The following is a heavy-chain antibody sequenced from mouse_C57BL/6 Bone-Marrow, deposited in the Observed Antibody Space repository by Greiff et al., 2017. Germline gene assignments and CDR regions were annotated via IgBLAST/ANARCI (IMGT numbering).Heavy chain of an antibody. D-gene: IGHD2-4*01. J-gene: IGHJ1*03. V-gene: IGHV1-81*01. CDR3: ARKGIDYDYVDWYFDV. CDR2: IYPRSGNT. Sequence: QVQLQQSGAELARPGASVKLSCKASGYTFTSYGISWVKQSTGQGLEWIGEIYPRSGNTYYNEKFKGKATLTADKSSSTAYMELRSLTSEDSAVYFCARKGIDYDYVDWYFDVWGTGTTVTVSS. CDR1: GYTFTSYG.